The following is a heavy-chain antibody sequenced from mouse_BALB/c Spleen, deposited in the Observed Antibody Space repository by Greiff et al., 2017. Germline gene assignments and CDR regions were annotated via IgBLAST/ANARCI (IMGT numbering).Heavy chain of an antibody. CDR1: GFSLTDYG. CDR3: AKGGLRHGYAMDY. J-gene: IGHJ4*01. V-gene: IGHV2-6-5*01. D-gene: IGHD2-4*01. Sequence: QVQLQQSGPGLVAPSQSLSITCTVSGFSLTDYGVSWIRQPPGKGLEWLGVIWGGGSTYYNSALKSRLSISKDNSKSQVFLKMNSLQTDDTAMYYCAKGGLRHGYAMDYWGQGTSVTVSS. CDR2: IWGGGST.